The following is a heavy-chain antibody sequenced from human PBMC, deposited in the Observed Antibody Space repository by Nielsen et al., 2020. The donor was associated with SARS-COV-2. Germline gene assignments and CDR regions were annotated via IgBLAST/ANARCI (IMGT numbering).Heavy chain of an antibody. J-gene: IGHJ6*03. CDR1: GYTFSNDD. CDR2: ISPSNGNG. CDR3: ATERSGVVPGPLGNGPWYIYYYMDV. D-gene: IGHD2-2*01. Sequence: VSVKVSCKASGYTFSNDDFIWVRHAPRHGLEWLGRISPSNGNGKYAQSFQGRVTMTTDTSTRTAYMELRRLTNDATAVYYCATERSGVVPGPLGNGPWYIYYYMDVWGKGTTVTVSS. V-gene: IGHV1-18*04.